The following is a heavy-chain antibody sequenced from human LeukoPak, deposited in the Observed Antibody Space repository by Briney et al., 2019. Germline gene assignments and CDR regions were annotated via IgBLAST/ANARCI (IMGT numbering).Heavy chain of an antibody. CDR2: IYWNDDK. D-gene: IGHD3-3*01. CDR3: AHYYVFWSGYYPYFDY. J-gene: IGHJ4*02. V-gene: IGHV2-5*01. CDR1: GFSLSTSGVG. Sequence: SGPTLVNPTQTLTLTCTFSGFSLSTSGVGVGWIRQPPGKALEWLALIYWNDDKRYSPSLKSRLTLTKDTSKNQVVLTMTNMDPVNTAKYYWAHYYVFWSGYYPYFDYWGQGTMVTVSS.